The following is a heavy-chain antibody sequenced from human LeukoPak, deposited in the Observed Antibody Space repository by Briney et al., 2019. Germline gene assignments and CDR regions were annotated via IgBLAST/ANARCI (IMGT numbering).Heavy chain of an antibody. V-gene: IGHV1-69*05. J-gene: IGHJ4*02. CDR2: IIPIFGTA. D-gene: IGHD6-6*01. Sequence: ASVKVSCKASGGTFSSYAISWVRRAPGQGLEWMGGIIPIFGTANYAQKFQGRVTITTDESTSTAYMELSSLRSEDTAVYYCARDLAARPLDYWGQGTLVTVSS. CDR3: ARDLAARPLDY. CDR1: GGTFSSYA.